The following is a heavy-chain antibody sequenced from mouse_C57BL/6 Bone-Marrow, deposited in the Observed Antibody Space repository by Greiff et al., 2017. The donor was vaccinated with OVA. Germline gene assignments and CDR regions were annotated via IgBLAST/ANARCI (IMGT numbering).Heavy chain of an antibody. J-gene: IGHJ4*01. V-gene: IGHV1-22*01. CDR3: AREGYYFYYAMDY. CDR2: INPNNGGT. D-gene: IGHD2-3*01. CDR1: GYTFTDYN. Sequence: VQLQQSGPELVKPGASVKMSCKASGYTFTDYNMHWVKQSHGKSLEWIGYINPNNGGTSYNQKFKGKATLTVNKSSSTAYMELRSLTSEDSAVYDCAREGYYFYYAMDYWGQGTSVTVSS.